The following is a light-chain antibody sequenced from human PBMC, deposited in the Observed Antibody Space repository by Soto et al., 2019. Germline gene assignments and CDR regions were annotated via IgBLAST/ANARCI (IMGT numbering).Light chain of an antibody. CDR1: QGIRSW. J-gene: IGKJ4*01. CDR3: HQANSFPLT. V-gene: IGKV1-12*01. CDR2: AAS. Sequence: DIQMTQSPSSVSASVGDRVTITCRASQGIRSWLVWYQQKPGKAANLLIYAASNLQSGVPSRFSGSGSGTDFTLTISSLQPEDSATYYCHQANSFPLTFGGGTKVEIK.